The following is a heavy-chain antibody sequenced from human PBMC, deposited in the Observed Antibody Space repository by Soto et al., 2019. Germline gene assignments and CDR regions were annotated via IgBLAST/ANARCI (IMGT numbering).Heavy chain of an antibody. V-gene: IGHV1-18*01. J-gene: IGHJ6*02. CDR1: GYTFTSYG. Sequence: QVQLVQSGAEVKKPGASVKVSCKASGYTFTSYGISWVRQAPGQGLEWMGWISAYNGNTNYAQKLQGRVTMTTDTSTSTAYMELRSLRSDDTALYYCARDPYCSGDSCYLVSYYYYYGMDVWGQGTTVTVSS. D-gene: IGHD2-15*01. CDR3: ARDPYCSGDSCYLVSYYYYYGMDV. CDR2: ISAYNGNT.